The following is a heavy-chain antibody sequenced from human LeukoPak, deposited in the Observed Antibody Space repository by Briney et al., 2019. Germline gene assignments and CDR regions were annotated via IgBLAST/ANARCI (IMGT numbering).Heavy chain of an antibody. V-gene: IGHV1-18*01. CDR3: ARDWIQGVVITIFDY. D-gene: IGHD3-22*01. Sequence: ASVKVSCKASGYTFTSYGISWVRQAPGQGLEWMGWISAYNGNTNYAQKLQGRVTMTTDTSTSTAYMELRSLRSDDTAVYYCARDWIQGVVITIFDYWGQGTLVTVSS. CDR2: ISAYNGNT. J-gene: IGHJ4*02. CDR1: GYTFTSYG.